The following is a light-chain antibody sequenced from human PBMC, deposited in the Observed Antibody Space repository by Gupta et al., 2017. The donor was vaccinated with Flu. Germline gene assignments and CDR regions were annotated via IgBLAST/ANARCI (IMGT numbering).Light chain of an antibody. J-gene: IGKJ4*01. V-gene: IGKV3-20*01. CDR3: QQYGSSPET. Sequence: EIVSTQSPATLYLFPGERATLSCRASQSVSSNYLAWYQQKLGQAPRLIIDGASSRATVIPDCISSSGSATDFTITISRQEPEDFAVYYCQQYGSSPETFGGGTKVEIK. CDR2: GAS. CDR1: QSVSSNY.